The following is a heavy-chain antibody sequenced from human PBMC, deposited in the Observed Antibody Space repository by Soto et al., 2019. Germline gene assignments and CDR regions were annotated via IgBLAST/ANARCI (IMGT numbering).Heavy chain of an antibody. Sequence: SETLSLTCAVSGGSISSSNWWSWVRQPPGKGLEWIGEIYHSGSTNYNPSLKSRVTISVDTSKNQFSLKLSSVTAADTAVYYCAREGTGGAFDIWGQGTMVTVSS. V-gene: IGHV4-4*02. CDR2: IYHSGST. CDR1: GGSISSSNW. CDR3: AREGTGGAFDI. J-gene: IGHJ3*02. D-gene: IGHD3-10*01.